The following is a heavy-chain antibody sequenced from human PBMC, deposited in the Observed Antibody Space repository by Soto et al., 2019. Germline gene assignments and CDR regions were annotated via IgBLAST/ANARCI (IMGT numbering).Heavy chain of an antibody. V-gene: IGHV4-59*01. J-gene: IGHJ4*02. CDR2: IYYSGST. D-gene: IGHD2-15*01. Sequence: QVQLQESGPGLVKPSETLSLTCTVSGGSISSYYWSWIRQPPGKGLEWIGYIYYSGSTNYNPSLKSRVTISVDTSKNQLSLKLRSVTAADTAVYYCARAGSRQLVLPYWGQGTLVTVSS. CDR1: GGSISSYY. CDR3: ARAGSRQLVLPY.